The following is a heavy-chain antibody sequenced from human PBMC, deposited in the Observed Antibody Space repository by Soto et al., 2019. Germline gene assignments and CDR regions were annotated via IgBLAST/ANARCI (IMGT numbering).Heavy chain of an antibody. Sequence: SGPTAVNPTQTLTLTCTFSGFSLSTSGVGVGWIRQPPGKALEWLALIYWNDDKRYSPSLKSRLTITKDTSKNQVVLTMTNMDPVDTATYYCAHQKEWFGECDYWGQGTLGTSPQ. J-gene: IGHJ4*02. CDR2: IYWNDDK. CDR3: AHQKEWFGECDY. V-gene: IGHV2-5*01. CDR1: GFSLSTSGVG. D-gene: IGHD3-10*01.